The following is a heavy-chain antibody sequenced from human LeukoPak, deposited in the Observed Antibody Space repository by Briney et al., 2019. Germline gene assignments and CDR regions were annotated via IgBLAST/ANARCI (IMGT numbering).Heavy chain of an antibody. J-gene: IGHJ5*02. CDR1: GGTFSSYT. V-gene: IGHV1-69*02. Sequence: SVKVSCKASGGTFSSYTISWVRQAPGQGLERMGRIIPILGIANYAQKFQGRVTITADKSTSTAYMELSSLRSEDTAVYYCARGLCSSTSCYLSWFDPWGQGTLVTVSS. D-gene: IGHD2-2*01. CDR3: ARGLCSSTSCYLSWFDP. CDR2: IIPILGIA.